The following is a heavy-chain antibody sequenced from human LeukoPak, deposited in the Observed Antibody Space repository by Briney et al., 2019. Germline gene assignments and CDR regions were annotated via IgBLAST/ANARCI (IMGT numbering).Heavy chain of an antibody. CDR3: ARTTEGGYTYDYFYYYYMDV. J-gene: IGHJ6*03. D-gene: IGHD5-18*01. V-gene: IGHV4-61*10. CDR2: IYASGST. CDR1: GGSISSGYYY. Sequence: PSETLSLTCSVSGGSISSGYYYWTWIRQPAGKGLEYIGHIYASGSTNYNPSLKSRVTISIDTSKNQFSLKLSSVTAADTAVYYCARTTEGGYTYDYFYYYYMDVWGKGTTVTISS.